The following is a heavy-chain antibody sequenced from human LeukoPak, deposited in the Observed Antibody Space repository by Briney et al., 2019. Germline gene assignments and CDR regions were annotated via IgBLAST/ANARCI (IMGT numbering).Heavy chain of an antibody. Sequence: GESLKISCKGSGYIFTSYWIGWVRQMPGKGLEWMGIIYPDDSDTRYSPSFQGQVTISADKSITTAYLQWSSLKASDSAMYYCARGRRWEIPDAFDIWGQGTMVTVSS. D-gene: IGHD1-26*01. V-gene: IGHV5-51*01. CDR3: ARGRRWEIPDAFDI. CDR1: GYIFTSYW. J-gene: IGHJ3*02. CDR2: IYPDDSDT.